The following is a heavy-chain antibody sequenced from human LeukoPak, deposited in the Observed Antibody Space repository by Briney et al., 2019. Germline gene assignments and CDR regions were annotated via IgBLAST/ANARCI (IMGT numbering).Heavy chain of an antibody. CDR2: IYPGDSDT. Sequence: GESLKISCKGSGYSFTSYWIDWVRQIPGKGLEWMGIIYPGDSDTRYRPSFQGQVTISADKSISTAYLQWSSLKASGTAMYYCARLYCSGGSCYFDYWGQGTLVTVSS. D-gene: IGHD2-15*01. CDR3: ARLYCSGGSCYFDY. J-gene: IGHJ4*02. CDR1: GYSFTSYW. V-gene: IGHV5-51*01.